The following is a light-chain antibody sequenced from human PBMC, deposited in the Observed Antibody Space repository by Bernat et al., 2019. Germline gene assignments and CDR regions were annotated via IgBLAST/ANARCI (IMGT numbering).Light chain of an antibody. Sequence: EIVLTQSPGTLSLSSGERATLSCRASQSVSSSYLAWYQQKPGQAPRLLIYGASSRATGIPDRFSGSGSGTDFTLTISRLEPEDFAVYYCQQYGSSPLTFGGGTKVKVK. CDR1: QSVSSSY. CDR3: QQYGSSPLT. CDR2: GAS. J-gene: IGKJ4*01. V-gene: IGKV3-20*01.